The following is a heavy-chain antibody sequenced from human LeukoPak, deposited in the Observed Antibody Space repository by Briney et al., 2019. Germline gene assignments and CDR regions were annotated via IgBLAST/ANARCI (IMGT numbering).Heavy chain of an antibody. CDR2: INPNSGGT. CDR3: ARAAAMVRGVILGGMDV. D-gene: IGHD3-10*01. J-gene: IGHJ6*02. Sequence: GXGLEXXXWINPNSGGTNYAQKFQGRVTMTRDTSISTAYMELSRLRSDDTAVYYCARAAAMVRGVILGGMDVWGQGTTVTVSS. V-gene: IGHV1-2*02.